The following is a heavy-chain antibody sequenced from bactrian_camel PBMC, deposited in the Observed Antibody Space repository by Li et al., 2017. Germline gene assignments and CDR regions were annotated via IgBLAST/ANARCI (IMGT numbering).Heavy chain of an antibody. CDR1: GVTRSTTC. D-gene: IGHD5*01. CDR2: IYIRGGRT. J-gene: IGHJ6*01. V-gene: IGHV3S53*01. Sequence: HVQLVESGGGSVQAGGSLRLSCSASGVTRSTTCMGWYRQAPGKEREALAAIYIRGGRTGYADPVKARFTISEDNSDNIYLEMNDLKPEDTAMYYCAAREPKYGCGLTRRSFAYWGQGTQVTVS. CDR3: AAREPKYGCGLTRRSFAY.